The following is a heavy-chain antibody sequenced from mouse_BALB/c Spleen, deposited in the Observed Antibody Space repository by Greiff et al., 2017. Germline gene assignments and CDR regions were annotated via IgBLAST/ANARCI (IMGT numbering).Heavy chain of an antibody. CDR1: GYSITSDYA. CDR2: ISYSGST. J-gene: IGHJ1*01. Sequence: ESGPGLVKPSQSLSLTCTVTGYSITSDYAWNWIRQFPGNKLEWMGYISYSGSTSYNPSLKSRISITRDTSKNQFFLQLNSVTTEDTATYYCARGGLRGYFDVWGAGTTVTVSS. V-gene: IGHV3-2*02. CDR3: ARGGLRGYFDV. D-gene: IGHD3-1*01.